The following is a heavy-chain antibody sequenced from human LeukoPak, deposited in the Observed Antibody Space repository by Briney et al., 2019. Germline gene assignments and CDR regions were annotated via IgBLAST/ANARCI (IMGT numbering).Heavy chain of an antibody. V-gene: IGHV3-53*01. Sequence: GGSLRLSCAASGFSVNSKYMTWVRQTPAKGLEWVSVIYSGGGTYYADFVKGRFTISRDDSKNTLFLQMNSLRVDDSAVYYCASAMNFGHFDLWGRGTLVTVSS. CDR2: IYSGGGT. CDR1: GFSVNSKY. J-gene: IGHJ2*01. CDR3: ASAMNFGHFDL. D-gene: IGHD2-2*01.